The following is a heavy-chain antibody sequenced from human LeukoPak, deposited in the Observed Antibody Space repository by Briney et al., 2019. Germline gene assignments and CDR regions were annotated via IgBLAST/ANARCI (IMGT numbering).Heavy chain of an antibody. J-gene: IGHJ4*02. V-gene: IGHV4-4*02. Sequence: PSGTLSLTCAVSGGSISSSNWWSWVRQPPGKGLEWIGEIYHSGSTYYNPSLKSRVTISVDTSKNQFSLKLSSVTAADTAVYYCARAPRVRPIDYWGQGTLVTVSS. CDR2: IYHSGST. CDR3: ARAPRVRPIDY. CDR1: GGSISSSNW. D-gene: IGHD3-10*01.